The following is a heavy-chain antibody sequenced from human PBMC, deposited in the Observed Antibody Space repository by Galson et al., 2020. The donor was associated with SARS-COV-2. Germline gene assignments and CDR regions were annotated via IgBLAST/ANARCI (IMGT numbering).Heavy chain of an antibody. J-gene: IGHJ6*03. Sequence: SETLSLTCAVYGGSFRNYYWTWLRQSPEKGLEWLGEINHRGSTNYNPSLKSRVALSVDASKNQFSLSLSSVTAADTAVYYCARGAEERRIIVVVPHYYSYMDVWGSGTTVTVSS. V-gene: IGHV4-34*01. D-gene: IGHD2-15*01. CDR3: ARGAEERRIIVVVPHYYSYMDV. CDR1: GGSFRNYY. CDR2: INHRGST.